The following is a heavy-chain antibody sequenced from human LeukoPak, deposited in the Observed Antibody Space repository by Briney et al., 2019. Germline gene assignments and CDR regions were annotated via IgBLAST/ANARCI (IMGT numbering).Heavy chain of an antibody. Sequence: ASVKVSCKASGYTFTGYYMHWVRQAPGQGLEWMGWINPNSGGTNYAQKLQGRVTMTTDTSTSTAYMELRSLRSDDTAVYYCARDWSGSSGYYQSNYWGQGTLVTVSS. D-gene: IGHD3-22*01. CDR1: GYTFTGYY. J-gene: IGHJ4*02. CDR2: INPNSGGT. V-gene: IGHV1-2*02. CDR3: ARDWSGSSGYYQSNY.